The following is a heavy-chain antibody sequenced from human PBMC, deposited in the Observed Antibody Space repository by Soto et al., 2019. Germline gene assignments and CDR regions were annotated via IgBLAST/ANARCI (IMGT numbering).Heavy chain of an antibody. CDR2: IIPIFGTA. CDR3: ASGITIFGVVIIPIDY. D-gene: IGHD3-3*01. J-gene: IGHJ4*02. V-gene: IGHV1-69*06. Sequence: QVQLVQSGAEVKKPGSSVKVSCKASGGTFSSYAISWVRQAPGHGLEWMGGIIPIFGTANYAQKFQGRVTITADKSTSTAYMELSSLRSEDTAVYYCASGITIFGVVIIPIDYWGQGTLVTVSS. CDR1: GGTFSSYA.